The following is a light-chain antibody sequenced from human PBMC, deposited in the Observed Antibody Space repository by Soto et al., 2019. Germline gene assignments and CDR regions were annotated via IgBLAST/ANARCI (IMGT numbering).Light chain of an antibody. CDR3: QSYDSSLGRSGG. V-gene: IGLV1-40*01. J-gene: IGLJ1*01. Sequence: QSVLTQPPSVSGAPGQRVTISCAGSSSTIGATYDVYWYQQLPGTAPKLLIYGNINRPSGVPDRFSASKSGTSASLAITGLQADDEADYFCQSYDSSLGRSGGFGTGTKVTVL. CDR1: SSTIGATYD. CDR2: GNI.